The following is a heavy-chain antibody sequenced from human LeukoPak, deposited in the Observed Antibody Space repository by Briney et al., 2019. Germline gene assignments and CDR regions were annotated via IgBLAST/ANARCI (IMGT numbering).Heavy chain of an antibody. D-gene: IGHD3-22*01. CDR2: IYHSGST. CDR3: ARDAYDSSGYSFDY. CDR1: GGSISRSNW. V-gene: IGHV4-4*02. J-gene: IGHJ4*02. Sequence: PSETLSLTCAVSGGSISRSNWWSWVRQPPGKGLEWIGEIYHSGSTNYNPSLKSRVTISVDKSKNQFSLKLSSVTAADTAVYYCARDAYDSSGYSFDYWGQGTLVTVSS.